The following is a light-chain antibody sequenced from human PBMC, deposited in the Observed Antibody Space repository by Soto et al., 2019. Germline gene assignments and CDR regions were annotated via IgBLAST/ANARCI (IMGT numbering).Light chain of an antibody. CDR3: MPDTHLPWT. Sequence: DVVMTQSPLSLPVTLGQPASISCRSSQSLVSSNGNTFLIWFQQRPGQSPRRLIYKVSNRDSAVQDRFTGSWSGTDFTLEISRVEDEDVGVFYCMPDTHLPWTFGQGTKVEIK. V-gene: IGKV2-30*01. J-gene: IGKJ1*01. CDR2: KVS. CDR1: QSLVSSNGNTF.